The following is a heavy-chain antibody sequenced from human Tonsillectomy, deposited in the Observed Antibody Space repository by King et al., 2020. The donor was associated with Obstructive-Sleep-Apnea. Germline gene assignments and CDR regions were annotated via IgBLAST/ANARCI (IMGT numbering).Heavy chain of an antibody. J-gene: IGHJ5*02. CDR1: GGSISNYY. CDR2: IYYSGST. V-gene: IGHV4-59*01. Sequence: QVQLQESGPGLVKPSETLSLTCTVSGGSISNYYWSWIRQPPGKRLEWIGYIYYSGSTKYNPSLKSRVTISVDTSKNQFSLKLSSVTAADTAVYYCARTGVAGIIGWFDPWGQGILVTASS. D-gene: IGHD6-19*01. CDR3: ARTGVAGIIGWFDP.